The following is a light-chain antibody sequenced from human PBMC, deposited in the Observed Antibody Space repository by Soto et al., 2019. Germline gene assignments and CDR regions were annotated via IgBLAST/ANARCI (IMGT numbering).Light chain of an antibody. CDR3: QHSYSSPRT. Sequence: DIQMTQSPSSLSASVGDRVTITFRASQSISSYLNWYQQRPGKAPNLLIYGASSLQSGVPSRFSGSGSGTDFTLTISSLQPEDFATDYCQHSYSSPRTFGQGTKVEIK. CDR2: GAS. V-gene: IGKV1-39*01. CDR1: QSISSY. J-gene: IGKJ1*01.